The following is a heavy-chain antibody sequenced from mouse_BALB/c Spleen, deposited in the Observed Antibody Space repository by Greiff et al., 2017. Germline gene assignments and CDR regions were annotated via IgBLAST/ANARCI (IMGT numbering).Heavy chain of an antibody. Sequence: EVKLVESGGGLVKLGGSLKLSCAASGFTFSSYYMSWVRQTPEKRLELVAAINSNGGSTYYPDTVKGRFTISRDNAKNTLYLQMSSLKSEDTALYYCARQFTTVPDYWGQGTTLTVSS. V-gene: IGHV5-6-2*01. CDR1: GFTFSSYY. D-gene: IGHD1-1*01. J-gene: IGHJ2*01. CDR3: ARQFTTVPDY. CDR2: INSNGGST.